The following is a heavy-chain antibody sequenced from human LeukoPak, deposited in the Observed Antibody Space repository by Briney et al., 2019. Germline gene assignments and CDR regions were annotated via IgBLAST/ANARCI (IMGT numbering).Heavy chain of an antibody. CDR1: GGSISSGFYY. J-gene: IGHJ3*02. CDR3: ARDCSSTSCYVRRAFDI. Sequence: SQTLSLTCTVSGGSISSGFYYWNWIRQPGGKGLEWIGHISTTGSTNYNPSLKSRVTISVDTSKNQFSLKLSSVTAADTAVYYCARDCSSTSCYVRRAFDIWGQGTMVTVSS. D-gene: IGHD2-2*01. CDR2: ISTTGST. V-gene: IGHV4-61*09.